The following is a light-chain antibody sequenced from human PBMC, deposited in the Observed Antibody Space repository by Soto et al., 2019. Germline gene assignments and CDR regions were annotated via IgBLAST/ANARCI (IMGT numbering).Light chain of an antibody. CDR1: SSDVGSYNL. J-gene: IGLJ1*01. Sequence: ALTQPASVSGSPGQSITISCTGTSSDVGSYNLVSWYQQHPGKAPKVMIYEVSKRPSGVSNRFSGSKFGNTASLTISGLQADDEADYYCCSYAGSSTYVFGTGTKLTVL. V-gene: IGLV2-23*02. CDR3: CSYAGSSTYV. CDR2: EVS.